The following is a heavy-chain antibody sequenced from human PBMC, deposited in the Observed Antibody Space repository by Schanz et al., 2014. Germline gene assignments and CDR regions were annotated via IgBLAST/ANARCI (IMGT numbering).Heavy chain of an antibody. Sequence: EVQLVESGGDFVQPGGSLRLSCEVSGFTFSDYSMTWVRQPPGKGLEWVSYISGNSIFTYNAKSVRGRFTISRDNAKNSLYLQMNSLRAEDTAVYYCAKGSMAARPLLPTDYYFYGTDIWGQGTTVTVSS. CDR3: AKGSMAARPLLPTDYYFYGTDI. J-gene: IGHJ6*02. CDR1: GFTFSDYS. CDR2: ISGNSIFT. V-gene: IGHV3-48*01. D-gene: IGHD6-6*01.